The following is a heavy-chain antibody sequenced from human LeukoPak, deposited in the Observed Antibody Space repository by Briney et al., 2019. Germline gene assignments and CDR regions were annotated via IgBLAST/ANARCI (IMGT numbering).Heavy chain of an antibody. V-gene: IGHV3-30*03. CDR1: GFNFGYYG. CDR3: ARERHFDWLFGFGP. Sequence: PGGSLRFSCAASGFNFGYYGMHWVRQAPGKGLEWVAIMSHDSSDEFYADSVKGRFTISRDNSRNTLYLQMNTLRPDDTALYYCARERHFDWLFGFGPWGQGTVVTVSS. CDR2: MSHDSSDE. J-gene: IGHJ5*02. D-gene: IGHD3-9*01.